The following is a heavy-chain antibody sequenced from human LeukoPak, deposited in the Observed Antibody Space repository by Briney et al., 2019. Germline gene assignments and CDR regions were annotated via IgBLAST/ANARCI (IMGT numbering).Heavy chain of an antibody. D-gene: IGHD2-2*02. CDR3: VHTLGSTSCYKY. V-gene: IGHV2-5*02. Sequence: NESGPTLVKPTQTLTLTCTFSGFSLRTSGVGVGWIRQPPGKALEWLALIYWDDDKRYSPSLKSRLTITKDTSKNQVVLTMTNMDPVDTATYYCVHTLGSTSCYKYWGQGTLVTVSS. J-gene: IGHJ4*02. CDR2: IYWDDDK. CDR1: GFSLRTSGVG.